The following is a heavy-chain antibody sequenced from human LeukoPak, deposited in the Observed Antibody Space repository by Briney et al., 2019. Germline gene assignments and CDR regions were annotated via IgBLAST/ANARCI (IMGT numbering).Heavy chain of an antibody. CDR1: GFTFSNYA. J-gene: IGHJ4*02. CDR3: AANYDYVWGSYRLNHDY. D-gene: IGHD3-16*02. V-gene: IGHV3-23*01. Sequence: PGGSLRLSCAASGFTFSNYAMSWVRQAPGKGLEWVSGISGSDGTTYYADSVKGRFTISRDNSKNTLYLQMNSLRAEDTAVYYCAANYDYVWGSYRLNHDYWGQGTLVTVSS. CDR2: ISGSDGTT.